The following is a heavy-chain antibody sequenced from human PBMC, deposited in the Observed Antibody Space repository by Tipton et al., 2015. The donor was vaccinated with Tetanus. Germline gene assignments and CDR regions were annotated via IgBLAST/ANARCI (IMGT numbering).Heavy chain of an antibody. D-gene: IGHD5-18*01. J-gene: IGHJ2*01. CDR2: INHSGST. Sequence: TLSPTCAVYGGSLGAYYWSWIRQSPGKGLEWIGEINHSGSTTYSPSFKSRVTISVDTPKNQFSLKLTSLTVADTAVYYCARGGSYSYGPRGFDLWGRGTLVTVSS. CDR1: GGSLGAYY. CDR3: ARGGSYSYGPRGFDL. V-gene: IGHV4-34*01.